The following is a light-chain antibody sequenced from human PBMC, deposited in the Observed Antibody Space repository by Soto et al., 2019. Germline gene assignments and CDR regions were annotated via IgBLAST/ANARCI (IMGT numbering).Light chain of an antibody. CDR1: SSDVGGYNY. CDR2: EVS. Sequence: QSALTQPASVSGSPGQSVTISCTGSSSDVGGYNYVSWYQQYPGKAPKLLIYEVSKRPSGASNRFSGSKSGNTASLTISGLQAGDEADYYCNSYSGGDSGVFGGGTKLTVL. J-gene: IGLJ3*02. CDR3: NSYSGGDSGV. V-gene: IGLV2-14*01.